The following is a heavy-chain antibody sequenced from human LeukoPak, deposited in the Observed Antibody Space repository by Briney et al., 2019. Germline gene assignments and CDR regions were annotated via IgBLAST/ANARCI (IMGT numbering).Heavy chain of an antibody. V-gene: IGHV4-34*01. D-gene: IGHD3-10*01. J-gene: IGHJ4*02. CDR2: INHSGST. Sequence: PSETLSLTCAVYGGSFSGYYWSWIRQPPGKGLEWIGEINHSGSTNYNPSLKSRVTISVDTSKNQFSLKLSSVTAADMAVYYCARGEAVVRLLDYWGQGTLVTVSS. CDR3: ARGEAVVRLLDY. CDR1: GGSFSGYY.